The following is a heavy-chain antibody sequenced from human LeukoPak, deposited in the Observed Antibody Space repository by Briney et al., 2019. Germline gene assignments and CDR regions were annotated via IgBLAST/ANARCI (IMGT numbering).Heavy chain of an antibody. Sequence: GGSLRLSCAASGFTFSSYSMNWVRQAPGKGLEWVSSISSSSSYIYYADSVKGRFTISRDNAKNSLYLQMNSLRAEDTAVYYCARDPTINYDFWSGQWTQLYYFDYWGQGTLVTVSS. V-gene: IGHV3-21*01. J-gene: IGHJ4*02. D-gene: IGHD3-3*01. CDR2: ISSSSSYI. CDR3: ARDPTINYDFWSGQWTQLYYFDY. CDR1: GFTFSSYS.